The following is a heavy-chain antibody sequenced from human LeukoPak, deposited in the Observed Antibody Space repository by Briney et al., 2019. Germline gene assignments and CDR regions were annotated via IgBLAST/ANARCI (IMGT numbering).Heavy chain of an antibody. D-gene: IGHD3-22*01. CDR2: FYYSGSP. CDR3: ARALYYDSREFDP. Sequence: SETPSLTRTVSGGSTSSYYWSWIRQPPGKGLEWIGYFYYSGSPDDNPSLKSRVTISVDSSKNQFSLQLSSVTAADTAVYYCARALYYDSREFDPLGQGTLVTVSS. CDR1: GGSTSSYY. V-gene: IGHV4-59*01. J-gene: IGHJ5*02.